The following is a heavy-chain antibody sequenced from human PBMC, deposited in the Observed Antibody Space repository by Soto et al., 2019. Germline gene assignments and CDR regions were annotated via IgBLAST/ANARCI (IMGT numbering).Heavy chain of an antibody. V-gene: IGHV3-23*01. CDR3: ARVDDWNNARSFDR. CDR2: ISGNSGFS. Sequence: EVQLLESGGGLVQPGGSLRVSCEASGFTFDNYVMTWVRQAPGKGLEWVSAISGNSGFSWYADCVKGRFTLSRDNFKNTLYLEMNNLRAEDTAVYFCARVDDWNNARSFDRWGQGTLVTVSS. J-gene: IGHJ5*02. D-gene: IGHD1-1*01. CDR1: GFTFDNYV.